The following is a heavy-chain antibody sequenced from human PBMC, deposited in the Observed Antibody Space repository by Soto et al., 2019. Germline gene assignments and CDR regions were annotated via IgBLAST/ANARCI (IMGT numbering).Heavy chain of an antibody. V-gene: IGHV1-58*01. CDR2: IVVGSGNT. J-gene: IGHJ5*02. Sequence: SVKVSCKASGFTFTSSAVQWGRQARGQRLEWIGWIVVGSGNTNYAQKFQERVTITRDMSTSTAYMELSSLRSEDTAVYYCAADPSVSIVWGSYRPNWFDPWGQGTLVTVSS. CDR3: AADPSVSIVWGSYRPNWFDP. D-gene: IGHD3-16*02. CDR1: GFTFTSSA.